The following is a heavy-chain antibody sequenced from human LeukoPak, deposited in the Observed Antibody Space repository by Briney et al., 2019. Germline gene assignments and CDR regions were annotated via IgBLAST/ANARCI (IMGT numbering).Heavy chain of an antibody. CDR3: ARDLTYFWSGYYHYFDY. Sequence: GGSLRLSCAASGFTFSSYWMHWVRQAPGKGLVWVSRINSDGSSATYADSVKGRFTISRDNAKNTLYLQMNSLRAEDTAVYYCARDLTYFWSGYYHYFDYWGQGTLVTVSS. V-gene: IGHV3-74*01. CDR1: GFTFSSYW. CDR2: INSDGSSA. J-gene: IGHJ4*02. D-gene: IGHD3-3*01.